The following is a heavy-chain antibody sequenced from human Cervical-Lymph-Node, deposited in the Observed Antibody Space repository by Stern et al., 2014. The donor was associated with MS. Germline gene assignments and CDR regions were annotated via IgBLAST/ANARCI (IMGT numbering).Heavy chain of an antibody. J-gene: IGHJ6*02. D-gene: IGHD5-12*01. CDR2: INTNTWHP. Sequence: VQLVQSGSELKKPGASVKVSCKASGYSFTNYAMNWVRQAPGQGLEWMGWINTNTWHPTYGQGYTGRFVLSLDTSVSTAYLQISSLKVEDTAVYYCARGGASWRYGMDVWGQGTTVTVSS. CDR3: ARGGASWRYGMDV. V-gene: IGHV7-4-1*02. CDR1: GYSFTNYA.